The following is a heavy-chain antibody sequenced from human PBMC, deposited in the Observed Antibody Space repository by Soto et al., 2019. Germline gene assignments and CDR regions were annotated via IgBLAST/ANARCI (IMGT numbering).Heavy chain of an antibody. Sequence: TLSITYAFFGGSIRSGGYPWRWRRQPPGKGLEWIGYIYHSGSTYYNPSLKSRVTISVDRSKNQFSLKLSSVTAADTAVYYCARHLLLYYYDSSGYYLRDAFDIWGQGTMVT. V-gene: IGHV4-30-2*01. CDR2: IYHSGST. CDR1: GGSIRSGGYP. CDR3: ARHLLLYYYDSSGYYLRDAFDI. D-gene: IGHD3-22*01. J-gene: IGHJ3*02.